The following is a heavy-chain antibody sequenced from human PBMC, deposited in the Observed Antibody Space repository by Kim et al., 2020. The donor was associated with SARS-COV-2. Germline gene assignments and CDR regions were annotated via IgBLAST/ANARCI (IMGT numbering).Heavy chain of an antibody. D-gene: IGHD1-26*01. CDR2: ISVSGHNT. CDR1: GFIFSTYA. Sequence: GGSLRLSCATSGFIFSTYAFSWVRQVPGKGLEWVSAISVSGHNTYYADSVQGRFTISRDNSKNTLYLQMNSLRVADTAVYYCAPHYRGSYLYESWGQGTLAAVSS. J-gene: IGHJ5*02. CDR3: APHYRGSYLYES. V-gene: IGHV3-23*01.